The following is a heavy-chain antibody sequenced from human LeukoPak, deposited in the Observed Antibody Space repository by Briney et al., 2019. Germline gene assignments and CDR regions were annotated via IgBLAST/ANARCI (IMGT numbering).Heavy chain of an antibody. CDR1: GDSVSSNSAA. D-gene: IGHD3-10*01. CDR2: TYYRSKWYN. CDR3: ARGSTTVRGVINRYNWFDP. J-gene: IGHJ5*02. Sequence: SQTLSLTCAISGDSVSSNSAAWNWIRQSPSRGLEWLGRTYYRSKWYNDYAVSVKSRITINPDTSKNQFSLQLNSVTPEDTAVYYCARGSTTVRGVINRYNWFDPWGQGTLVTVSS. V-gene: IGHV6-1*01.